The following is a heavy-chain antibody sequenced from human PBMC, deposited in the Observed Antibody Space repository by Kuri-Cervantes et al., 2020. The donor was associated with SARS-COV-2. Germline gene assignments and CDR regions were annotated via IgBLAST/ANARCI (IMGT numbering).Heavy chain of an antibody. Sequence: GESLKIPCAASGLTFNNYDMYWVREAPGKGLEWVAVISYDGSKKYYADSVKSRFTISRDNSKSTLYLPMSNLRAEDTAVYYCARDRETTWYYGMDVWGQGTTVTVSS. CDR1: GLTFNNYD. D-gene: IGHD1-14*01. CDR3: ARDRETTWYYGMDV. V-gene: IGHV3-30*19. J-gene: IGHJ6*02. CDR2: ISYDGSKK.